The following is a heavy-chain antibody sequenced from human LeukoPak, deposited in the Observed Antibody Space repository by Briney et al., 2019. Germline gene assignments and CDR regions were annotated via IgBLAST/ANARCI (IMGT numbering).Heavy chain of an antibody. CDR3: ARQRYCSSTSCHYYFDY. CDR1: GASISSYY. Sequence: PSETLSLTCTVSGASISSYYWSWIRQQPGKGMEWIGYIYYTGSTHYNPSLKSRVTISVDRSRNQFSLKLTSVTAADTAVYYCARQRYCSSTSCHYYFDYWGQGTLVTVSS. J-gene: IGHJ4*02. D-gene: IGHD2-2*01. CDR2: IYYTGST. V-gene: IGHV4-59*08.